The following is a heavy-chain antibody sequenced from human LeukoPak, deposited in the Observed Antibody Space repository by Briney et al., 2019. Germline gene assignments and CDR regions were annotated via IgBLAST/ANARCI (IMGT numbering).Heavy chain of an antibody. D-gene: IGHD5-18*01. V-gene: IGHV3-23*01. CDR1: GFTFSSYA. CDR2: ISGSGGST. J-gene: IGHJ4*02. CDR3: ASRGYSYGATNY. Sequence: GGSLRLSCAASGFTFSSYAMSWVRQAPGKGLEWVSAISGSGGSTYNADSVKGRFTISRDNSKNTLYLQMNSLSAEDTAVYYCASRGYSYGATNYWGQGTLVTVSS.